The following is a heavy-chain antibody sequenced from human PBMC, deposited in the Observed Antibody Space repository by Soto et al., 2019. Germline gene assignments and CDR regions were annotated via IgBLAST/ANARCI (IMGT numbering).Heavy chain of an antibody. CDR2: IYHSGST. V-gene: IGHV4-4*02. Sequence: QVQLQESGPGLVKPSGTLSLTCAVSGGSISSSNWWSWVRQPPGKGLEWIGEIYHSGSTNYNPSLKSRVTISVDKSKNQFSLKLSSVTAAKAAVYYCARDCSGGSCYSGYYYGMDVWGQGTTVTVSS. CDR1: GGSISSSNW. D-gene: IGHD2-15*01. J-gene: IGHJ6*02. CDR3: ARDCSGGSCYSGYYYGMDV.